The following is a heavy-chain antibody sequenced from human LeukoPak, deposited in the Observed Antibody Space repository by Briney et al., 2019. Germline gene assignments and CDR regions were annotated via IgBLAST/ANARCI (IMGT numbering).Heavy chain of an antibody. D-gene: IGHD6-13*01. CDR1: GGSTSSYY. V-gene: IGHV4-4*07. CDR3: ARLGSPYYYYYMDV. CDR2: IYTSGST. Sequence: ASETLSLTCTVSGGSTSSYYWSWIRQPAGKGLEWIGRIYTSGSTNYNPSLKSRVTMSVDTSKNQFSLKLSSVTAADTAVYYCARLGSPYYYYYMDVWGKGTTVTVSS. J-gene: IGHJ6*03.